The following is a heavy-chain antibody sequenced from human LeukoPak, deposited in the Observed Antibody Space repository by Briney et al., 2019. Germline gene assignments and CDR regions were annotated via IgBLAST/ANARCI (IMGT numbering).Heavy chain of an antibody. V-gene: IGHV3-30-3*01. CDR1: GFTFSSYA. D-gene: IGHD2-21*02. Sequence: PGGSLRLSCAASGFTFSSYAMHWVRQAPGKGLEWVAVISYDGSNKYYADSVKGRFTISRDNAKNSLYLQMNSLRAEDTAVYYCARVEYCGGDCYSPFDYWGQGTLVTVSS. CDR2: ISYDGSNK. J-gene: IGHJ4*02. CDR3: ARVEYCGGDCYSPFDY.